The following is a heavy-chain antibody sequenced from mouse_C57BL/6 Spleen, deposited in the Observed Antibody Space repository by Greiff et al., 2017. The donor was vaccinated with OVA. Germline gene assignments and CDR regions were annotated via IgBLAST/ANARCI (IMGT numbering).Heavy chain of an antibody. V-gene: IGHV2-9-1*01. Sequence: QVQLKESGPGLVAPSQSLSITCTVSGFSLTSYAIRWVRQPPVKGLEWLGVIWTGGGTNYNSAPKSRLSISKDNSKSQVFLKMNSLQTEDTARDDCARTTVAAWYFDVWGTGTTVTVSS. CDR1: GFSLTSYA. CDR3: ARTTVAAWYFDV. D-gene: IGHD1-1*01. CDR2: IWTGGGT. J-gene: IGHJ1*03.